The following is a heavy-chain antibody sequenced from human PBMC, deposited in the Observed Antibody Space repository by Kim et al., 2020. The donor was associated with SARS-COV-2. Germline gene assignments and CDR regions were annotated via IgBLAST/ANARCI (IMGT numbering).Heavy chain of an antibody. J-gene: IGHJ4*02. CDR3: TGGGDRSGFFDS. D-gene: IGHD2-21*01. CDR1: GFIFGNWC. Sequence: GGSLRLSCVGSGFIFGNWCMSWVRQAPGKGLEWVADIEAYRNKIYYADVKKGLFMISRDSTNNEVLLQKSSMRVEDTDFYYSTGGGDRSGFFDSWGQGTL. V-gene: IGHV3-48*04. CDR2: IEAYRNKI.